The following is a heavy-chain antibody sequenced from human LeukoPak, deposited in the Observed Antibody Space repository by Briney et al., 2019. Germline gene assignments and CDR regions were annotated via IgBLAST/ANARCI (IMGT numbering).Heavy chain of an antibody. CDR1: GGSFSGYY. V-gene: IGHV4-34*01. CDR2: INHSGST. J-gene: IGHJ4*02. D-gene: IGHD5-12*01. Sequence: PSETLSLTCAVYGGSFSGYYWSWTRQPPGKGLEWIGEINHSGSTNYNPSLKSRVTISVDTSKNQFSLKLSSVTAADTAVYYCARGDMVALLDYWGQGTLVTVSS. CDR3: ARGDMVALLDY.